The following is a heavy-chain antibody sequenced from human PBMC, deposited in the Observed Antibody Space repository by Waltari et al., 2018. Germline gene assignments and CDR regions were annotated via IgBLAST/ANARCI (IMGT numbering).Heavy chain of an antibody. Sequence: VKPTETLTLTCTVSGFSLSNARMGVRWIRQPPGKALEWLAHIFSNDEKSYSTSLKSRLTISKDTSKSQVVLTTTNMDPVDTATYYCARIQWDSNYVALWFDPWGQGTLVTVSS. CDR1: GFSLSNARMG. D-gene: IGHD4-4*01. CDR2: IFSNDEK. V-gene: IGHV2-26*01. CDR3: ARIQWDSNYVALWFDP. J-gene: IGHJ5*02.